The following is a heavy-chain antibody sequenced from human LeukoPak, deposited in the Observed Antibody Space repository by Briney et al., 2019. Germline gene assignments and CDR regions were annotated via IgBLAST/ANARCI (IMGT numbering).Heavy chain of an antibody. D-gene: IGHD1-26*01. Sequence: PGRSLRLSCAASGFTFSSYAMHWVRQAPGKGLEWVAVISYDGSNKYYADSVEGRFTISRDNSKNTLYLQMNSLRAEDTAVYYCARGQEVGATHRLTEYFQHWGQGTLVTVSS. CDR2: ISYDGSNK. CDR1: GFTFSSYA. CDR3: ARGQEVGATHRLTEYFQH. J-gene: IGHJ1*01. V-gene: IGHV3-30-3*01.